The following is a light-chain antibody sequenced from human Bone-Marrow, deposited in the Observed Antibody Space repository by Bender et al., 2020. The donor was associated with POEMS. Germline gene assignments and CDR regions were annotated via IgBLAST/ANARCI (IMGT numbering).Light chain of an antibody. Sequence: QSALTQPPSASGSPGQSVTISCTGTSSDVGAYNYVSWYQQHPGKAPKLIISEVSKRPSGVPDRFSGSKSGNTASLTVSGLQADDEADYYCSSFAGSKILLFGGGTTPTVL. J-gene: IGLJ2*01. CDR1: SSDVGAYNY. CDR2: EVS. V-gene: IGLV2-8*01. CDR3: SSFAGSKILL.